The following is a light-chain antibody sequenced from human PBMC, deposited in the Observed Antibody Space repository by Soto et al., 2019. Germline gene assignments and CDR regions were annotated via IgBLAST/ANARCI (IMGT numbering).Light chain of an antibody. Sequence: QLVLTQSPSASASLGASVKLTCTLSSGHSNYAIAWHQQQPEMDPRYLMKLNSDGSHSKGDGIPDRFSGSSSGAERYLIISSLQSEDEADYYCQAWGTGIAVFGGGTQLTVL. CDR3: QAWGTGIAV. CDR1: SGHSNYA. V-gene: IGLV4-69*02. CDR2: LNSDGSH. J-gene: IGLJ7*01.